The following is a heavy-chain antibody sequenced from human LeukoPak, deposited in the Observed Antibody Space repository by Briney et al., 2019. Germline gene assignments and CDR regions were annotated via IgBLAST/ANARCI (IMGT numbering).Heavy chain of an antibody. CDR1: GFTFSSYG. J-gene: IGHJ5*02. Sequence: GGSLRLSCAASGFTFSSYGMHWVRQAPGKGLEWVAFIRYDGSNKYYADSVKGRFTISRDNSKNTLYLQMNSLTTEDTAVYYCVSSPVALRWLDPWGQGTLVTVSS. CDR3: VSSPVALRWLDP. CDR2: IRYDGSNK. V-gene: IGHV3-30*02.